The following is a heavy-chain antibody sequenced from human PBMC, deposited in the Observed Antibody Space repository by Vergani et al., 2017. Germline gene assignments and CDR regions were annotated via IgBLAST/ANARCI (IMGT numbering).Heavy chain of an antibody. D-gene: IGHD3-10*01. CDR1: GYSFTNYW. CDR2: IYPGDSDT. CDR3: AGQKXGSGSYLSLGWFDP. V-gene: IGHV5-51*01. J-gene: IGHJ5*02. Sequence: EVQLVQSGAEVKKPGESLKISCKGSGYSFTNYWIGWVRQMPGKGLEWMGIIYPGDSDTRYSPSFQGQVTISADKSISTAYLQWSSLKASDTAMYYCAGQKXGSGSYLSLGWFDPWGQGTLVTVSS.